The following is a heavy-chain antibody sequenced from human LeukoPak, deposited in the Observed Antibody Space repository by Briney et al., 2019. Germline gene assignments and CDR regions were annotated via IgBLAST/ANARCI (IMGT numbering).Heavy chain of an antibody. D-gene: IGHD4-17*01. CDR3: ARSKDYGDDGMDV. CDR1: GFTFSDYY. J-gene: IGHJ6*02. CDR2: ISSSGSTI. V-gene: IGHV3-11*01. Sequence: GGSLRLSCAAPGFTFSDYYMSWIRQAPGKGLEWVSYISSSGSTIYYADSVKGRFTISRDNAKNSLYLQMNSLRAEDTAVYYCARSKDYGDDGMDVWGQGTTVTVSS.